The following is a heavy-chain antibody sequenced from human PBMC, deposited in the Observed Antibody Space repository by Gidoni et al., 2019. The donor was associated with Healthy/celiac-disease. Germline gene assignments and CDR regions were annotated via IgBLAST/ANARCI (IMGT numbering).Heavy chain of an antibody. CDR1: GFPFSSYG. J-gene: IGHJ4*02. CDR2: IWYDGSNK. D-gene: IGHD6-13*01. V-gene: IGHV3-33*01. Sequence: QVQLVESGGGVVQPGRSLRLSCAASGFPFSSYGMHWVRQAPGKGLEWVAVIWYDGSNKYYADSVKGRFTISRDNSKNTLYLQMNSLRAEDTAVYYCARDSGISLDYWGQGTLVTVSS. CDR3: ARDSGISLDY.